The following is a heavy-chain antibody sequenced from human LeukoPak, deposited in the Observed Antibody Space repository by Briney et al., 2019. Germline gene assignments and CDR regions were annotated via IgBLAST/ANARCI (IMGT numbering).Heavy chain of an antibody. Sequence: GRSLRLSCAASGFTFSSYPMHWVRQAPGKGLEWVALISYDGSTRYYADSVKGRFTISRDNSKDTLYLQVDSLRAEDTAVYYCARPKQQMVPSYEYWGQGTLVTVSS. CDR1: GFTFSSYP. CDR2: ISYDGSTR. J-gene: IGHJ4*02. D-gene: IGHD6-13*01. CDR3: ARPKQQMVPSYEY. V-gene: IGHV3-30-3*01.